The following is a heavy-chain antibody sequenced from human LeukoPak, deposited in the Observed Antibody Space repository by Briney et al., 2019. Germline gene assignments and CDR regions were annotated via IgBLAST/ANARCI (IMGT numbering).Heavy chain of an antibody. D-gene: IGHD4-17*01. CDR2: ISSSGSSI. V-gene: IGHV3-48*03. CDR3: ATYRLGDYWFFEYYFDY. J-gene: IGHJ4*02. CDR1: GFTFSSYE. Sequence: HPGGSLRLSCEASGFTFSSYEMNWVRQAPGKGLEWVSYISSSGSSIYYSDSVKGRFTISRDNAKNSLYLQMNSLRAEDTAVYYCATYRLGDYWFFEYYFDYWGQGTLVTVSS.